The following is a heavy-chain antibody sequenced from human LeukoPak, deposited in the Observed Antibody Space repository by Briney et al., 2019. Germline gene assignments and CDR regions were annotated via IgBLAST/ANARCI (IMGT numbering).Heavy chain of an antibody. D-gene: IGHD6-19*01. CDR3: AKEGIGAVAGLLDY. J-gene: IGHJ4*02. CDR1: GFTFSSYG. V-gene: IGHV3-30*18. CDR2: ISFDGSNK. Sequence: PGRSLRLSCAASGFTFSSYGMYWVSQAPGKGLEWVAVISFDGSNKYYADSVRGRFTVSRDNSKDTLYLQMNSLRAEDTAVYYCAKEGIGAVAGLLDYWGQGILVTVSS.